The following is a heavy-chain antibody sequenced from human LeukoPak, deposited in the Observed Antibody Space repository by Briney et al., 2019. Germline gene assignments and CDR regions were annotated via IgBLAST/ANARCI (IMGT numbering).Heavy chain of an antibody. D-gene: IGHD6-19*01. CDR3: AREHSSGWYYY. CDR2: IIPIFGTE. Sequence: GASVKVSCKSSGGTFSSYAISWVRQAPGQGLEWMGGIIPIFGTENYAQKFQGRVTITADKSTSTAYMELRSLRSEDTAVYYCAREHSSGWYYYWGQGTLVTVSS. CDR1: GGTFSSYA. V-gene: IGHV1-69*06. J-gene: IGHJ4*02.